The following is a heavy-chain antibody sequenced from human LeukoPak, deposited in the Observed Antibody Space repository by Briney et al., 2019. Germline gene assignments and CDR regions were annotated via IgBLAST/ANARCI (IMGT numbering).Heavy chain of an antibody. CDR3: AREPSSSGWNFEY. CDR1: GGSISSGDYY. D-gene: IGHD6-19*01. V-gene: IGHV4-30-4*01. J-gene: IGHJ4*02. Sequence: PSETLSLTRTVSGGSISSGDYYWSWIRQPPGKGLEWIGYIYYSGSTYYNPSLKSRVTISVDTSKNQISLKLSSVTAADTAVYYCAREPSSSGWNFEYWGQGTLVTVSS. CDR2: IYYSGST.